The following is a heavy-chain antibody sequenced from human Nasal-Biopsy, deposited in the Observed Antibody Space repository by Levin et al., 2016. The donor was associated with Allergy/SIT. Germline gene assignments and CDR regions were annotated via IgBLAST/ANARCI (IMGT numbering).Heavy chain of an antibody. CDR2: TNYRSVWYH. J-gene: IGHJ3*01. V-gene: IGHV6-1*01. CDR3: ARTSWQSVGSFDV. Sequence: SQTLSLTCVISGDSVSRNGPAWNWIRQSPSRGLEWLGRTNYRSVWYHDYAVSLRGRISVTADASRNQFSLELKSVTPEDTATYYCARTSWQSVGSFDVWGQGTTVTVSS. D-gene: IGHD1-26*01. CDR1: GDSVSRNGPA.